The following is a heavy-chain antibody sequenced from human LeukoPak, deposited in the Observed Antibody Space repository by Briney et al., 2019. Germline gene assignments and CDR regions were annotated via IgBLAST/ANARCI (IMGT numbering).Heavy chain of an antibody. D-gene: IGHD3-22*01. V-gene: IGHV4-34*01. Sequence: SETLSLTCAVYGGSFSGYYWSWIRQPPGKGLEWIGEINHSGSTNYNPSLKSRVTISVDTSKNQFSLKLSSVTAADTAVYYCARGPYYYDSSAIYFDYWGQGTLVTVSS. CDR2: INHSGST. CDR1: GGSFSGYY. J-gene: IGHJ4*02. CDR3: ARGPYYYDSSAIYFDY.